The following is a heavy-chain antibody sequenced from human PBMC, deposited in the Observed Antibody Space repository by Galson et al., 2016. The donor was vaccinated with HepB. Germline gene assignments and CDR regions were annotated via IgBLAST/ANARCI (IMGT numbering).Heavy chain of an antibody. Sequence: SLRLSCAASGFTFSTYRMNWVRQAPGKGLEWVSWITSTSSYIYYADSVKGRLTISRDNAKNSLYLQMNNVRVEDTAVYYCARGSSGGDYWGQGTLVTVSS. V-gene: IGHV3-21*01. CDR1: GFTFSTYR. CDR2: ITSTSSYI. CDR3: ARGSSGGDY. J-gene: IGHJ4*02. D-gene: IGHD3-16*01.